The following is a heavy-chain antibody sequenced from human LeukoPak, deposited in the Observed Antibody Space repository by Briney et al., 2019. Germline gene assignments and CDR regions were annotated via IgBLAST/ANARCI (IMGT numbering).Heavy chain of an antibody. V-gene: IGHV4-61*02. D-gene: IGHD3-3*01. CDR3: ARGHYDFWSGLRYFDY. Sequence: SETLSLTCTVSGGSISSGSYYWSWIRQPAGKGLEWIGRISTSGSTNYNPSLKSRVTISVDTSKNQFSLKLNSVTAADTAVYYCARGHYDFWSGLRYFDYWGQGTLVTVSS. CDR2: ISTSGST. CDR1: GGSISSGSYY. J-gene: IGHJ4*02.